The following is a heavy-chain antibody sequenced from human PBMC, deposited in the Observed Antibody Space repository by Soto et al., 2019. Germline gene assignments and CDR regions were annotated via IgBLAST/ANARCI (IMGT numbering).Heavy chain of an antibody. CDR1: VFTLESYA. V-gene: IGHV3-23*01. Sequence: GWYPGASIEDPVFTLESYAMRWVLEAPVHWLEWVSAISGSGGSTYYADSVKGRFTISRDNSKNTLYLQMNSLRAEETAVYYCAKDHGTKLRYFDWLPFDPWGQGTLVTVSS. CDR3: AKDHGTKLRYFDWLPFDP. D-gene: IGHD3-9*01. CDR2: ISGSGGST. J-gene: IGHJ5*02.